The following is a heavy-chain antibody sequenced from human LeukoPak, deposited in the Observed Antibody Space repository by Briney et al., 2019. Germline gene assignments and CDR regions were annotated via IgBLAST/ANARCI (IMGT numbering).Heavy chain of an antibody. CDR3: FGSGSYSK. CDR1: GFTFSNSW. J-gene: IGHJ4*02. CDR2: IKPDGSQT. Sequence: GGSLRLSCAASGFTFSNSWINWVRQALGKGLGWVANIKPDGSQTFYLDSVKGRFTVSRDNAKHSAYLQMNSLRAEDTAVYYCFGSGSYSKWDQGTLVTVSS. D-gene: IGHD3-10*01. V-gene: IGHV3-7*01.